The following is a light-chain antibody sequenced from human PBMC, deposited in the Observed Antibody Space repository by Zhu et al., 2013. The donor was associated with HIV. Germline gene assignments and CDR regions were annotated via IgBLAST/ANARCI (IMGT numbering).Light chain of an antibody. Sequence: AIQLTQAPSSLSASVGDRVTISCRAGQGISSALAWYRQTPGKVPELLIFGVSTLESGVPSRFRGSGSGTDFTFTISSLQPEDIATYYCQQFDNVPFTFGPGTTVDFK. V-gene: IGKV1D-13*01. CDR2: GVS. CDR3: QQFDNVPFT. CDR1: QGISSA. J-gene: IGKJ3*01.